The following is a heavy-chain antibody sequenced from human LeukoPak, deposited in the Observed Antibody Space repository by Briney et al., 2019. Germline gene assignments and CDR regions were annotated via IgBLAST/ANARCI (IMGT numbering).Heavy chain of an antibody. J-gene: IGHJ3*02. CDR3: AREPITSGGNDAFDI. Sequence: NPSETLSLTCAVYGGSFSGYYWAWIRQPPGKGLEWIGSIYYTGSTYKNPSLKSRVTISIDTSKNQFSLKLNSVTAADTAVFYCAREPITSGGNDAFDIWGQGTMVTVSS. CDR2: IYYTGST. V-gene: IGHV4-34*01. CDR1: GGSFSGYY. D-gene: IGHD3-16*01.